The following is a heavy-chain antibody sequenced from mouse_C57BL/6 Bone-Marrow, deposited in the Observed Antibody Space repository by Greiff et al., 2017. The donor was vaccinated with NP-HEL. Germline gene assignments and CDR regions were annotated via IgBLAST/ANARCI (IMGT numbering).Heavy chain of an antibody. CDR1: GYMFTDYY. V-gene: IGHV1-26*01. J-gene: IGHJ1*03. Sequence: VQLQQSGPELVKPGASVKISCKASGYMFTDYYMNWVKQSHGKSLEWIGDINPNNGGTSYNQKFKGKATLTVDKSSSTAYMELRSLTSEDSAVYYCARRGRRYFDVWGTGTTVTVSS. CDR3: ARRGRRYFDV. CDR2: INPNNGGT.